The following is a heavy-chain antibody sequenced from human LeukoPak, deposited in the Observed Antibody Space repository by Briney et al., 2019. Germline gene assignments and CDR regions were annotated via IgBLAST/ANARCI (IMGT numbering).Heavy chain of an antibody. V-gene: IGHV4-39*07. D-gene: IGHD2-15*01. CDR2: IYYRGST. CDR1: GGSISSSLYY. Sequence: SETLSLTCTVSGGSISSSLYYWGWIRQPPGRGLEWIGTIYYRGSTNYNPSLKSRVTISVDTSKNQVSLKLSSVTAADTAVYYCARAIAANSRDYYYYYMDVWGKGTTVTISS. CDR3: ARAIAANSRDYYYYYMDV. J-gene: IGHJ6*03.